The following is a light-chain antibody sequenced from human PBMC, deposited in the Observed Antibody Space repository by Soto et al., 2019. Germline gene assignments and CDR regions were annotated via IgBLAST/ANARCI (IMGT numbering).Light chain of an antibody. V-gene: IGKV1-12*01. CDR3: QQANSFPLT. CDR2: VAS. Sequence: DIQMTQSPSYVSASVGDRVNITCRASPGISSWLAWYQQKPGKAPKLLIYVASSLHSGVPSRFSGSGSGTDFTLTISSLQPEDFAPYYCQQANSFPLTFGPGTKVDIK. CDR1: PGISSW. J-gene: IGKJ3*01.